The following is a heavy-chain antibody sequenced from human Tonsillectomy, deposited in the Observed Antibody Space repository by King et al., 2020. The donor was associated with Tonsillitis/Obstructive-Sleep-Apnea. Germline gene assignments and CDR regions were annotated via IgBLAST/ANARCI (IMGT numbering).Heavy chain of an antibody. J-gene: IGHJ4*02. V-gene: IGHV4-39*01. CDR2: ISFRGST. CDR1: GASISSSDYY. CDR3: ATLGLGIGADYFEY. D-gene: IGHD7-27*01. Sequence: LQLQESGPGLVKPSETLSLTCIVSGASISSSDYYWSWIRQPPGKGLEWIGSISFRGSTYYNPSLRTPAAISVDTSKNQFSLKLNSVTAADTAVYYCATLGLGIGADYFEYWGQGTLFTVSS.